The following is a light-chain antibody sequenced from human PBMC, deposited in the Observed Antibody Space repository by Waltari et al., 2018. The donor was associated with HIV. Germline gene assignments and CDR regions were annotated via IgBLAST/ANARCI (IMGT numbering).Light chain of an antibody. Sequence: QSALTQPASVSGSPGQSITISCTGTSSDVGRYNLVSWYQQHPGKAPKLMIYEVSKRPSGVFNRFSGSKSGNTASLTISGLQAEDEADYYCCSYAGSSTLVFGGGTKLTVL. V-gene: IGLV2-23*02. CDR2: EVS. J-gene: IGLJ2*01. CDR1: SSDVGRYNL. CDR3: CSYAGSSTLV.